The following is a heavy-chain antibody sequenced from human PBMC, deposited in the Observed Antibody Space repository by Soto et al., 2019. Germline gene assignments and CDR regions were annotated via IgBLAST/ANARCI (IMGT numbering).Heavy chain of an antibody. CDR3: ARQSSGWRAPPPLFWFDP. D-gene: IGHD6-19*01. Sequence: PGESLKISCKGSGYSFTSYWIGWVRQMPGKGLEWMGIIYPSDSDTRYSPSFQGQVTISADKSISTAYLQWSSLKASDTAMYYCARQSSGWRAPPPLFWFDPWGQGTLVTVSS. CDR1: GYSFTSYW. CDR2: IYPSDSDT. V-gene: IGHV5-51*01. J-gene: IGHJ5*02.